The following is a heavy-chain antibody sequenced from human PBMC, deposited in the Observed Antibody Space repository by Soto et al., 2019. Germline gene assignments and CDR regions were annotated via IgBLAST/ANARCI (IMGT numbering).Heavy chain of an antibody. V-gene: IGHV4-4*07. J-gene: IGHJ5*02. Sequence: SETLSLTCSVSGGTISGYYWTWIRQPAGKGLEWIGRIYSSGNTKYNPSLQSRVTMSLDTSNNQFSLRLTSVTAADTAVYYCARGKRFSDWFDPRGQGSWVSAAS. CDR1: GGTISGYY. D-gene: IGHD3-3*01. CDR2: IYSSGNT. CDR3: ARGKRFSDWFDP.